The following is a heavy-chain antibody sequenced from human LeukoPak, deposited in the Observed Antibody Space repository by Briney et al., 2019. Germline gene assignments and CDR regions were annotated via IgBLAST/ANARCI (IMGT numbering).Heavy chain of an antibody. CDR3: ARAMGTYYDILTGYPYHYYYMDV. J-gene: IGHJ6*03. D-gene: IGHD3-9*01. CDR1: GFTFSDYY. Sequence: GGSLRLSCAASGFTFSDYYMRIRQAPGKGLECVSYISSTGTTIYYADSVKGRFTISRDNAKNSLYLQMNSLRAEDTAVYYCARAMGTYYDILTGYPYHYYYMDVWGKGTMVTVSS. V-gene: IGHV3-11*01. CDR2: ISSTGTTI.